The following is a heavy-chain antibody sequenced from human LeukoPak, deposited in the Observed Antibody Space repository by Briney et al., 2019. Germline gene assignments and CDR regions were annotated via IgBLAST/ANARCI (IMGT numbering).Heavy chain of an antibody. CDR3: ARGGTTTTINTLDY. Sequence: GGSLRLSCAASGFTFSNYWIHWVRQAPGKGLVWVSRISSDGSTTNYADSVKGRFTISRDNAKNTLYLQMNSLRAEDTALYYCARGGTTTTINTLDYWGQGILVTVSS. CDR2: ISSDGSTT. D-gene: IGHD4-11*01. V-gene: IGHV3-74*01. J-gene: IGHJ4*02. CDR1: GFTFSNYW.